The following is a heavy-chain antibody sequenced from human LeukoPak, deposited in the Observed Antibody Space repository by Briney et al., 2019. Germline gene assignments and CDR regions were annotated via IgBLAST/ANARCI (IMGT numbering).Heavy chain of an antibody. CDR2: MYSGGST. CDR1: GFTVSSNY. V-gene: IGHV3-53*01. CDR3: ARELGTYDSSGYYPFGY. Sequence: PGGSLRLSCAASGFTVSSNYMSWVRQAPGKGLEWVSVMYSGGSTYYADSVKGRFTISRDNSKNTLYLQMNSLRAEDMAVYYCARELGTYDSSGYYPFGYWGQGTLVTVSS. J-gene: IGHJ4*02. D-gene: IGHD3-22*01.